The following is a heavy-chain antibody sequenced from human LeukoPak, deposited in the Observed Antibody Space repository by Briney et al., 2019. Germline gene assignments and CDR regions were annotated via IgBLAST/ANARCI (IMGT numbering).Heavy chain of an antibody. D-gene: IGHD5-18*01. CDR3: ARAAIKLWFFS. CDR2: IYSGGST. V-gene: IGHV3-66*01. Sequence: PGGSLRLSCAASGFTFSSYAMSWVRQAPGKGLEWVSIIYSGGSTYYADSVKGRFTISRDNSKNTLYLQMNSLRAEDTAVYYCARAAIKLWFFSGGQGTLVTVSS. J-gene: IGHJ4*02. CDR1: GFTFSSYA.